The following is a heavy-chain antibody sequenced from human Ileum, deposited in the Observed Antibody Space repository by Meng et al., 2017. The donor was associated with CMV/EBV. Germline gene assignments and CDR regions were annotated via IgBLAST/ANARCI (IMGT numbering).Heavy chain of an antibody. Sequence: VQVGWSGGGLVQLGGSLRISCADSGFTVSSNYMTWVRQAPGMGLEWISVIYDDGSTYSADSVKDRFTISRDISKNTLYLQMKNLRAEDTAIYYCATELGIERDSWGQGTLVTVSS. D-gene: IGHD7-27*01. J-gene: IGHJ4*02. CDR3: ATELGIERDS. CDR1: GFTVSSNY. V-gene: IGHV3-66*01. CDR2: IYDDGST.